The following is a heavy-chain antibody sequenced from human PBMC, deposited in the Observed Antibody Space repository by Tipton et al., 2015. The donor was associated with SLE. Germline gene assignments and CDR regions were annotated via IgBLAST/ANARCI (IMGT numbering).Heavy chain of an antibody. V-gene: IGHV3-66*01. D-gene: IGHD3-22*01. CDR3: ARDPVDYDSSGYDDY. CDR2: IYNDDST. J-gene: IGHJ4*02. Sequence: SLRLSCAASGFTVSSNYMSWVRQAPGKGLEWVSVIYNDDSTYYADSVKGRFTISRDNSKNSLYLQMNSLRAEDTAVYYCARDPVDYDSSGYDDYWGQGTLVTVSS. CDR1: GFTVSSNY.